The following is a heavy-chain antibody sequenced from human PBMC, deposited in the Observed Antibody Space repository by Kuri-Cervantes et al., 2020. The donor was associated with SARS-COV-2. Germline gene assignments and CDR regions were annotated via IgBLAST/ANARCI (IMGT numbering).Heavy chain of an antibody. CDR1: GGSLRSGDYY. J-gene: IGHJ3*02. D-gene: IGHD2-2*01. V-gene: IGHV4-30-4*08. CDR3: ARHKGYCSSTSCYGAFDI. Sequence: LRLSCTVSGGSLRSGDYYWTWVRQPPGKGLEWIGNIHYSGSAFYSPSLKSRVTISVDTSKNQFSLKLSSVTAADTAVYYCARHKGYCSSTSCYGAFDIWGQGTMVTVSS. CDR2: IHYSGSA.